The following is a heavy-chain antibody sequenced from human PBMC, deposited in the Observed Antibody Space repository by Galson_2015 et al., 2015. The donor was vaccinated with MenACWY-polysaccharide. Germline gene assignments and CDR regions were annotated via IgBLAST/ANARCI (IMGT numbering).Heavy chain of an antibody. V-gene: IGHV3-7*01. Sequence: FLRLSCAASGFTLSTYWLSWVRQAPGKGLEWLANIKEDGSDKYYADSVKGRFTISRDNAKNSLYLHMNSLRVEDAAVYYCARDKGWLQFDCWGQGTLVTVSS. CDR3: ARDKGWLQFDC. CDR2: IKEDGSDK. CDR1: GFTLSTYW. J-gene: IGHJ4*02. D-gene: IGHD5-24*01.